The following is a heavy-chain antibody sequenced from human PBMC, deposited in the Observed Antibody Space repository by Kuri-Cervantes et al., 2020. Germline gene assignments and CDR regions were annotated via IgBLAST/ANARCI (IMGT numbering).Heavy chain of an antibody. CDR3: AGAAGAATDY. Sequence: GESLKISCAASGFTFSIYSMSWVRQAPGKGLEWVSYISGSSSIIYYADSVKGRFTISRDNAKSSLYLHLNHLRVEDTAVYYCAGAAGAATDYWGRGALVTVSS. D-gene: IGHD6-25*01. CDR1: GFTFSIYS. CDR2: ISGSSSII. V-gene: IGHV3-48*01. J-gene: IGHJ4*02.